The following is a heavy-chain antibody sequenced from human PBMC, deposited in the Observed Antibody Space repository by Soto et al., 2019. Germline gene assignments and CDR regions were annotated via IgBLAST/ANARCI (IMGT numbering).Heavy chain of an antibody. V-gene: IGHV3-53*01. CDR2: VFGGGHT. CDR3: SFQSPLAGWLDP. Sequence: EVQLVESGGTLIPPGGSLRLSCAASGFTVSHNYMSWVRLAPGKGLEWVSSVFGGGHTTYADSVKGRFSVSRDNSVNTFYLQMTGLRSDDTAVYYCSFQSPLAGWLDPWGQGTLVTVPS. J-gene: IGHJ5*02. CDR1: GFTVSHNY.